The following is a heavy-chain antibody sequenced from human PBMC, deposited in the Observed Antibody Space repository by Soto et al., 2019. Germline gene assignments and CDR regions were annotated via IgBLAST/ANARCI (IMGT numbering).Heavy chain of an antibody. CDR3: ATAYYDFWSGLYYYYYYMDV. V-gene: IGHV4-34*01. D-gene: IGHD3-3*01. Sequence: QVQLQQWGAGLLKPSETLSLTCAVYGGSFSGYYWSWIRQPPGKGLEWIGEINHSGSTNYNPSLKSRVTISVDTSKNQFSLKLSSVTAADTDEYYCATAYYDFWSGLYYYYYYMDVWGKGTTVTVSS. CDR1: GGSFSGYY. J-gene: IGHJ6*03. CDR2: INHSGST.